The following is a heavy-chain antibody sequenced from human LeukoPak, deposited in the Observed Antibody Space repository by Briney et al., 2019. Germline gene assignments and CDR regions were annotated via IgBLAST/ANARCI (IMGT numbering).Heavy chain of an antibody. D-gene: IGHD2-21*02. V-gene: IGHV6-1*01. CDR1: GDSVSSNSAV. CDR2: TYYRSKWYN. J-gene: IGHJ3*02. CDR3: ARDTGTAISTFDI. Sequence: SQTLSLTCAISGDSVSSNSAVWNWIRQSPSRGLEWLGRTYYRSKWYNDYAVSVKSRITINPDTSKNRFSLQLNSVTPEDTAVYYCARDTGTAISTFDIWGQGTMVTVSS.